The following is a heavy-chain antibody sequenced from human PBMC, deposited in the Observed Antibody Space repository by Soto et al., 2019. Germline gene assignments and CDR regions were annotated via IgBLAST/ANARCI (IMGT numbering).Heavy chain of an antibody. Sequence: QITLKESGPPVVKPTQTLTLTCSFSGFSLSTSGVGVGWIRQPPGKALEWLALIYWDDDKRYSPSLEKRLTIAKDNSNNYVVLTMTNMDPVDTATYYCAHISSEFDSSGLGFDSWGQGTLVTVSS. CDR3: AHISSEFDSSGLGFDS. J-gene: IGHJ4*02. CDR2: IYWDDDK. V-gene: IGHV2-5*02. D-gene: IGHD3-22*01. CDR1: GFSLSTSGVG.